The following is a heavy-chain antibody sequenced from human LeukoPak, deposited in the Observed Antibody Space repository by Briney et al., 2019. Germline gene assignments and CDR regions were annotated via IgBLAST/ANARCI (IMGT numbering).Heavy chain of an antibody. CDR2: IYYSGGT. V-gene: IGHV4-59*01. J-gene: IGHJ4*02. CDR3: ARHSRSYFDY. CDR1: GGSISSYY. Sequence: KTSETLSLTCTVSGGSISSYYWSWIRQPPGKGLGWIGYIYYSGGTNYNPSLKSRVTISVDTSKNQFSLKLSSVTAADTAVYYCARHSRSYFDYWGQGTLVTVSS. D-gene: IGHD4-11*01.